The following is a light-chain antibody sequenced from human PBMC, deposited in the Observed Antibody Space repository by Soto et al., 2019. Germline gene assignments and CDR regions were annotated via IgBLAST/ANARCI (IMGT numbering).Light chain of an antibody. Sequence: EVVLTQSPGTLSLSPGERATLSCRASQSVSNNYLAWYQQKTGQSPKLLIFGSSDRATGIPDRFSGSGSGTDFTLTISSLEPEDFAVYYCQQYGSSPPYTFGQGTKLEIK. CDR2: GSS. CDR1: QSVSNNY. CDR3: QQYGSSPPYT. V-gene: IGKV3-20*01. J-gene: IGKJ2*01.